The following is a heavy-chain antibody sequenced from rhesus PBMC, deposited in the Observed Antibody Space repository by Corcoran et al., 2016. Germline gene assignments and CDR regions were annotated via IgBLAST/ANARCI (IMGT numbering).Heavy chain of an antibody. V-gene: IGHV4-80*01. CDR2: INGDIGPP. CDR1: GDSFRSYW. CDR3: AGGHSYTWLY. Sequence: QVQLQESGPGLVKPSETLSLTCAVSGDSFRSYWWTWIRQPPGKALEWLGEINGDIGPPTCNPSLQRQLAISGDASKIQFSLSLSSVTAPDMAVYSCAGGHSYTWLYWGQGVLVIVSS. D-gene: IGHD5-12*01. J-gene: IGHJ4*01.